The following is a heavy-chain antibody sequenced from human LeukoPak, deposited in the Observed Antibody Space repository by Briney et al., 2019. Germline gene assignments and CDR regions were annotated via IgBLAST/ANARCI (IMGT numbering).Heavy chain of an antibody. CDR2: IKQDGSEK. CDR3: AKAPIVVVPAAKDY. V-gene: IGHV3-7*03. D-gene: IGHD2-2*01. J-gene: IGHJ4*02. CDR1: GFTFSSYW. Sequence: GGSLRLSCAASGFTFSSYWMSWVRQAPGKGLEWVANIKQDGSEKYYVDSVKGRFTISRDNAKNSLCLQMNSLRAEDTAVYYCAKAPIVVVPAAKDYWGQGTLVTVSS.